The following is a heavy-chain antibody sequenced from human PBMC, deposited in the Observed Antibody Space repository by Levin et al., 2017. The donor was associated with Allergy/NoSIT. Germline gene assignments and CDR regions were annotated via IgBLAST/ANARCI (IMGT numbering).Heavy chain of an antibody. Sequence: SQTLSLTCTVSGGSISSSYWSWIRQPPGKGLEWIGYISYIGSTNYNPSLKSRVTISVDTSKNQFSLKLSSVTAADTAVYYCARCPNYYYYMDVWGKGTTVTVSS. J-gene: IGHJ6*03. CDR1: GGSISSSY. CDR2: ISYIGST. V-gene: IGHV4-59*08. CDR3: ARCPNYYYYMDV.